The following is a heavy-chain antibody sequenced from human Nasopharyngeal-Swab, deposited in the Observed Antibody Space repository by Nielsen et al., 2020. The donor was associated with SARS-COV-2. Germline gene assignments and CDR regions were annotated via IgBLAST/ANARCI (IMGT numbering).Heavy chain of an antibody. D-gene: IGHD6-6*01. V-gene: IGHV3-30*18. CDR3: AKGQGSSSYGMDV. Sequence: KGLGWVAVISYDGSNKYYADSVKGRFTISRDNSKNTLYLQMNSLRAEDTAVYYCAKGQGSSSYGMDVWGQGTTVTVSS. J-gene: IGHJ6*02. CDR2: ISYDGSNK.